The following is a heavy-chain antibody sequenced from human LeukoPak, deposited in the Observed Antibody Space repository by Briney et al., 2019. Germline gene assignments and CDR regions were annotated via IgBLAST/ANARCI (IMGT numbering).Heavy chain of an antibody. CDR3: ARAMPHDNWFDP. CDR1: GLTFNSYW. D-gene: IGHD2-2*01. J-gene: IGHJ5*02. CDR2: INGDASNT. Sequence: GGSLRLSCAASGLTFNSYWMHWVRQVAGKGLVWVARINGDASNTTYADSVKGRITISRDNAKNTLYLQMNSLRVDDTAVYYCARAMPHDNWFDPWGQGSLVTVSS. V-gene: IGHV3-74*03.